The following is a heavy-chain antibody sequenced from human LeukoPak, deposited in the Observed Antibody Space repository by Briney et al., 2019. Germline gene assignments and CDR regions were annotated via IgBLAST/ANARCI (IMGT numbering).Heavy chain of an antibody. J-gene: IGHJ4*02. D-gene: IGHD5-24*01. CDR2: ISSSNTYI. V-gene: IGHV3-21*01. CDR1: GFTFSSYS. Sequence: PGGSLRLSCAASGFTFSSYSMNWVRQAPGKGLEWVSSISSSNTYIYYADSVKGRFTISRDNAKNSLYLQMHSLRAEDTALYYCARDSDGYNYALDYWGQGTLVTVSS. CDR3: ARDSDGYNYALDY.